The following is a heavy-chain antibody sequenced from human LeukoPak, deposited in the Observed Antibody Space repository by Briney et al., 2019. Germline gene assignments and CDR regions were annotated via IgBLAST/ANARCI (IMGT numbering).Heavy chain of an antibody. CDR1: GFTFSTYW. CDR2: INTDGSST. CDR3: ARVWGSLTLSGFDY. J-gene: IGHJ4*02. V-gene: IGHV3-74*01. D-gene: IGHD2-21*01. Sequence: PGGAPRLSCAAPGFTFSTYWMPWVRPAPGKGLVWVSRINTDGSSTNYADSVKGRFTISRDNAKNTLYLQMNSLRAEDTAVYYCARVWGSLTLSGFDYWGQGALVTVSS.